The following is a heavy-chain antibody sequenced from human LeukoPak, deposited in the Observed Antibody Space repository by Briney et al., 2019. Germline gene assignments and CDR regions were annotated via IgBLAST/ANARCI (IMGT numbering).Heavy chain of an antibody. J-gene: IGHJ4*02. Sequence: ASVKVSCKVSGYTLTELSMHWVRQAPGKGLEGMGGFDPEDGETIYAQKFQGRVTMTEDTSTDTAYMELSSLRSEDTAVYYCASGEAYYDFWSGYKAFDYWGQGTLVTVSS. CDR3: ASGEAYYDFWSGYKAFDY. CDR1: GYTLTELS. V-gene: IGHV1-24*01. D-gene: IGHD3-3*01. CDR2: FDPEDGET.